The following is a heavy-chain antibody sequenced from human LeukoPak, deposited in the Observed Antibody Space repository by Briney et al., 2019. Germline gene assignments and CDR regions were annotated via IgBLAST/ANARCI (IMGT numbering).Heavy chain of an antibody. CDR3: ARGAQTYYDKAPVDY. Sequence: SETLPLTCAVYGGSFSGYYWSWIRQPPGKGLEWIGEINHSGSTNYNPSLKSRVTISVDTSKSQFSLKLSSVTAADTAVYYCARGAQTYYDKAPVDYWGQGTLVTVSS. CDR2: INHSGST. V-gene: IGHV4-34*01. CDR1: GGSFSGYY. D-gene: IGHD3-22*01. J-gene: IGHJ4*02.